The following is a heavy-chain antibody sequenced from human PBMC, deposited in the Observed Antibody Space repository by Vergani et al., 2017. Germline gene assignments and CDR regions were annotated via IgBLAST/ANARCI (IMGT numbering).Heavy chain of an antibody. J-gene: IGHJ6*03. D-gene: IGHD6-13*01. Sequence: QVQLQESGPGLVKPSETLSLTCTVSGGSISSHYWSWIRQPPGKGLEWIGYIYYSGSTNYNPSLKSRVTISVDTSKNQFSLKLSSVTAADTAVYYCARSYSSSWYGDYYYYYMDVWGKGTTVTVSS. CDR2: IYYSGST. V-gene: IGHV4-59*08. CDR3: ARSYSSSWYGDYYYYYMDV. CDR1: GGSISSHY.